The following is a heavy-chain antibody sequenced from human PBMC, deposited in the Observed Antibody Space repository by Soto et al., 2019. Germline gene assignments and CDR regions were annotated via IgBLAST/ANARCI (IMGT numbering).Heavy chain of an antibody. CDR1: GFTFGNYV. D-gene: IGHD6-19*01. CDR2: ISAGGINT. Sequence: EEQLLESGGGWVQPGGSLRLSCAASGFTFGNYVMSWGRQAPGKGLEWVSSISAGGINTYYADSVKGRFTISRDNSKNTMSLQMSSLRAEDTALFYCVKDRRPNEYTSAYYPSGMSSTDYWGHGTLVTVSS. CDR3: VKDRRPNEYTSAYYPSGMSSTDY. J-gene: IGHJ4*01. V-gene: IGHV3-23*01.